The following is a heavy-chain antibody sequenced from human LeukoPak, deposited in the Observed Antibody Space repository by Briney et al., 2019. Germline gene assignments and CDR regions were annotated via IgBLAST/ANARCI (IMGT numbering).Heavy chain of an antibody. J-gene: IGHJ5*02. D-gene: IGHD3-22*01. CDR2: ISGSGNVT. CDR1: GFTFSDYA. Sequence: GGSLRLSRVASGFTFSDYAISWVRQAPGKGLQWVTSISGSGNVTYYDDSVRGRVTISRDNSKNTLYLHLNSLRAEDTAMYFCARSSRYYYDGSGYYPGPPDHWGQGTLVTVSS. CDR3: ARSSRYYYDGSGYYPGPPDH. V-gene: IGHV3-23*01.